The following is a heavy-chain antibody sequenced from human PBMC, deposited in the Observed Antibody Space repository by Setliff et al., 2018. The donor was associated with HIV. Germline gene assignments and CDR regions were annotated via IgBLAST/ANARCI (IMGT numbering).Heavy chain of an antibody. D-gene: IGHD6-19*01. Sequence: GASVKVSCKASGYRFARYGLSWVRQAPGQGLEWMGWISGFNGNTKYAQSFQDRVAMTTETATSTAYMEMRSLSSDDTAVYFCARVPYRSAWFSGGHDAFDIWGQGTMVTVSS. V-gene: IGHV1-18*01. CDR1: GYRFARYG. CDR3: ARVPYRSAWFSGGHDAFDI. J-gene: IGHJ3*02. CDR2: ISGFNGNT.